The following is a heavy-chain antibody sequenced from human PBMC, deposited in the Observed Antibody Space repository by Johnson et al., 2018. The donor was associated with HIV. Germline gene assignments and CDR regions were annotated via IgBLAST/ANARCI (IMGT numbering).Heavy chain of an antibody. CDR2: INWTGGST. CDR1: GFTFDDYG. J-gene: IGHJ3*02. D-gene: IGHD3-16*01. CDR3: ARDLNHFGGAFDI. Sequence: VQLVESGGGVVRPGGSLRLSCAASGFTFDDYGMTWVRQTPGKGLEWVSGINWTGGSTGYADSVKGRFTISRDNAKSSLFLQMNSLRAEDTAVYYCARDLNHFGGAFDIWGQGTVVTVSS. V-gene: IGHV3-20*04.